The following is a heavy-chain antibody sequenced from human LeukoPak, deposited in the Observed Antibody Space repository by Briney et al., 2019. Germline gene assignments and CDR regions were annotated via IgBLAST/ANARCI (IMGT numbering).Heavy chain of an antibody. CDR2: INPNSGGT. CDR1: GYTFTGYY. Sequence: ASVKLSCKASGYTFTGYYMHWVRQAPGQGLEWMGWINPNSGGTNYAQKFQGRVTMTRDTSISTAYMELSRLRSDDTAVYYCASEFGYCSGGSCYSDPTEYFQHWGQGTLVTVSS. J-gene: IGHJ1*01. D-gene: IGHD2-15*01. V-gene: IGHV1-2*02. CDR3: ASEFGYCSGGSCYSDPTEYFQH.